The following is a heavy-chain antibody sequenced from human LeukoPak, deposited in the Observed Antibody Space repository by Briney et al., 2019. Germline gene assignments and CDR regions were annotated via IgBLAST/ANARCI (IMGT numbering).Heavy chain of an antibody. CDR1: GYTFTSYY. J-gene: IGHJ3*02. V-gene: IGHV1-46*01. Sequence: ASVKVSCKASGYTFTSYYMHWVRQAPGQGLEWMGIINPSGGSTSYAQKFQGRVTMTRDTSTSTVYMELSSLRSEDTAVYYCARSGSKNSSSWYDAFDIWGQGTMVTVSS. CDR3: ARSGSKNSSSWYDAFDI. CDR2: INPSGGST. D-gene: IGHD6-13*01.